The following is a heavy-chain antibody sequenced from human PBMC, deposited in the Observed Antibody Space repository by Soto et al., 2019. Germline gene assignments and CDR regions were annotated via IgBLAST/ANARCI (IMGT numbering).Heavy chain of an antibody. V-gene: IGHV4-31*03. Sequence: SSETLSLTCTVSGGSISSGGYYWSWIRQHPGKGLEWIGYIYYSGSTYYNPSLKSRVTISVDTSKNQFSLKLSSATAADTAVYYCARGDITMVRGVIRDWGQGTLVTVSS. CDR2: IYYSGST. CDR3: ARGDITMVRGVIRD. CDR1: GGSISSGGYY. J-gene: IGHJ4*02. D-gene: IGHD3-10*01.